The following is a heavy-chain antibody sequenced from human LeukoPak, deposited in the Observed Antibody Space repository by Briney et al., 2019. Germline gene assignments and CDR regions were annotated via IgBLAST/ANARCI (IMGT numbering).Heavy chain of an antibody. Sequence: ASVKVSCTASGYTFTSYGISWVRQAPGQGLEWMGWISAYNGNTNYAQKLQGRVTMTTDTSTSTAYMELRSLRSDDTAVYYCARGVKAYYDSSGYYDYFQHWGQGTLVTVSS. CDR3: ARGVKAYYDSSGYYDYFQH. D-gene: IGHD3-22*01. CDR1: GYTFTSYG. CDR2: ISAYNGNT. V-gene: IGHV1-18*01. J-gene: IGHJ1*01.